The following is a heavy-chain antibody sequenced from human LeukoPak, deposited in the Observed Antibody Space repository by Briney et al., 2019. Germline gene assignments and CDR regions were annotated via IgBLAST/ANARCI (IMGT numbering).Heavy chain of an antibody. CDR2: IDTKTGNP. CDR1: GGTFSSYA. Sequence: GASVKVSCKASGGTFSSYAISWVRQAPGQGLEYMGWIDTKTGNPTYAQGFTGRFVFSLDTSVSTAYLQISSLKAKDTAVYYCAIHPSDSSGYFSYWGQGALVTVSS. V-gene: IGHV7-4-1*02. CDR3: AIHPSDSSGYFSY. D-gene: IGHD3-22*01. J-gene: IGHJ4*02.